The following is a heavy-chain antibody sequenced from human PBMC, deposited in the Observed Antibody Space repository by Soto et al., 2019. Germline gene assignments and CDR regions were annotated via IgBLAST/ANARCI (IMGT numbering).Heavy chain of an antibody. CDR3: ARDRLVPYGYGMDV. CDR1: GLSLRSYG. Sequence: GGSMRLSCAASGLSLRSYGVHLVRQAPGKGLEWVAVISYDGSNKYYADSVKGRFTISRDNSKNTLYLQMNSLRAEDTAVYYCARDRLVPYGYGMDVWGQGTTVTVSS. D-gene: IGHD2-2*01. CDR2: ISYDGSNK. J-gene: IGHJ6*02. V-gene: IGHV3-30*03.